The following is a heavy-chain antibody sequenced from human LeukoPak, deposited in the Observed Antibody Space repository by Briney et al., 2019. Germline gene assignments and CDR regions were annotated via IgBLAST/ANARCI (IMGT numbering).Heavy chain of an antibody. Sequence: PGGSLRLSCAASGFTFSNAWMSWVRQAPGKGLEWVARIKSKTDGGATDYAAPVKGRFTISRDDSKNTLYLQMNSLKTEDTAVYYCTIREGYCSGGTCYADHWGQGTLVTVSS. V-gene: IGHV3-15*01. CDR2: IKSKTDGGAT. CDR3: TIREGYCSGGTCYADH. D-gene: IGHD2-15*01. CDR1: GFTFSNAW. J-gene: IGHJ4*02.